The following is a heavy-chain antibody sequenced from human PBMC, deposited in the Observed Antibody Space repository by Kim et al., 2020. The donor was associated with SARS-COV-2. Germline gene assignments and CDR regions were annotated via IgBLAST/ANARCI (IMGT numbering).Heavy chain of an antibody. CDR2: IDPADFQT. CDR1: GYRFTSYW. J-gene: IGHJ4*02. Sequence: GESLKISCKGSGYRFTSYWITWVRQMPGKGLEWMGRIDPADFQTNYSPPFQGHVTISADRSISTAYLQWSSLKASDTAMYYCVRQTGVLGSGTYEGHDYWGQGTLVTVSS. V-gene: IGHV5-10-1*01. D-gene: IGHD3-10*02. CDR3: VRQTGVLGSGTYEGHDY.